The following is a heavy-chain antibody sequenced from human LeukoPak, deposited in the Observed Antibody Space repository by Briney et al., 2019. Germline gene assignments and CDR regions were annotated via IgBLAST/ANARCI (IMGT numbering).Heavy chain of an antibody. V-gene: IGHV4-30-2*01. J-gene: IGHJ5*02. CDR3: ARVGEGP. CDR1: GGSISSGGYS. D-gene: IGHD3-16*01. CDR2: IYHNGSP. Sequence: SQTLSLTCTVSGGSISSGGYSWSWIRQPPGKGLEWIGYIYHNGSPYYNPSLKSRVTISVDMSNNQFSLKLSSVTAADTAVYYCARVGEGPWRQETLVTVSS.